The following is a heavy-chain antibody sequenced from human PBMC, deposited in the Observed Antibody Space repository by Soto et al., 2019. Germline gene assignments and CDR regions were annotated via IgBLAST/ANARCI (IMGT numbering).Heavy chain of an antibody. J-gene: IGHJ5*02. CDR2: ISHSGST. CDR3: ARVADCSRGTCSNNWFDP. CDR1: GGSISSGSYY. V-gene: IGHV4-30-4*01. D-gene: IGHD2-15*01. Sequence: PSETLSLTCTVSGGSISSGSYYWSWIRQPPGKGLEWTGHISHSGSTYYNPSLQSRLTILVDRSKNQFSLKLNSVTAADTAVYYCARVADCSRGTCSNNWFDPWGQGTLVTVSS.